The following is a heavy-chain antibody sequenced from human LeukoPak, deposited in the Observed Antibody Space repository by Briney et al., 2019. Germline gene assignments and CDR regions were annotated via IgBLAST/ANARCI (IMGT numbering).Heavy chain of an antibody. D-gene: IGHD2-21*02. CDR1: GYTFTSYY. CDR3: ARDHSNEMCGGGCYASWFDP. CDR2: INPNGGTT. J-gene: IGHJ5*02. V-gene: IGHV1-46*01. Sequence: GASVKVSCKASGYTFTSYYMHWVRQAPGQGLEWMGIINPNGGTTNFAQKFQGRVTMTTDTSTSTVYMELSSLTSEDTAVYYCARDHSNEMCGGGCYASWFDPWGQGTLVTVSS.